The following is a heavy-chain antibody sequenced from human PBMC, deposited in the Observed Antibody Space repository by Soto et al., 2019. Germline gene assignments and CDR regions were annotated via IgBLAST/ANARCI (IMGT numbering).Heavy chain of an antibody. CDR1: GYTFNRYG. CDR3: ARHGASILNGMDV. V-gene: IGHV1-18*01. CDR2: ISGYNGNI. Sequence: QVQLVQSGDEVKKPGASVKVSCRASGYTFNRYGLSWVRQAPGQGLEWMGWISGYNGNIKNAQKFQDRVTMTTDTSTSTAYMELRSLRSDDTAVYHCARHGASILNGMDVWGQGTTVTVSS. J-gene: IGHJ6*02. D-gene: IGHD4-17*01.